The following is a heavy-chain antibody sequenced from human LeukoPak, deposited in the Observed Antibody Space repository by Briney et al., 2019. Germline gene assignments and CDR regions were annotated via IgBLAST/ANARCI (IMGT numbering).Heavy chain of an antibody. D-gene: IGHD3-16*01. V-gene: IGHV1-69*04. CDR3: ARGAYGLHDYYYYGMDV. CDR1: GGTFISYA. Sequence: SVKVSCKASGGTFISYAISWVRQAPGQGLEWMGRIIPILGIADYAQKFQGRVTITADKSTSTAYMELSSLRSEDTAVYYCARGAYGLHDYYYYGMDVWGQGTTVTVSS. CDR2: IIPILGIA. J-gene: IGHJ6*02.